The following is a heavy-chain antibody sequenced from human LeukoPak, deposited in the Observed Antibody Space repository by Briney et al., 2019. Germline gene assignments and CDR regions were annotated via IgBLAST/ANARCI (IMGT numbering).Heavy chain of an antibody. J-gene: IGHJ3*01. CDR1: GFTFSNYA. CDR3: AKVRKGVGAFDL. CDR2: ISNSGGDI. D-gene: IGHD3-16*01. V-gene: IGHV3-23*01. Sequence: GALRLSCAASGFTFSNYAMSWVRQAPGRGLEWVLGISNSGGDIQCADSVKGRFTVSRDISKNTLYLQMNSLRAEDTAIYYCAKVRKGVGAFDLWGQGTMVTVSS.